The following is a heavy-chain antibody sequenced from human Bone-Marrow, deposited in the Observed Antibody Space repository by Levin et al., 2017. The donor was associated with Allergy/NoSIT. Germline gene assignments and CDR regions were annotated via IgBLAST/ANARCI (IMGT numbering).Heavy chain of an antibody. CDR1: GFTFSSYS. Sequence: AGGSLRLSCAASGFTFSSYSMNWVRQAPGKGLEWVSSISSSSSYIYYADSVKGRFTISRDNAKNSLYLQMNSLRAEDTAVYYCARDSGSYYIDYWGQGTLVTVSS. CDR3: ARDSGSYYIDY. J-gene: IGHJ4*02. D-gene: IGHD1-26*01. V-gene: IGHV3-21*01. CDR2: ISSSSSYI.